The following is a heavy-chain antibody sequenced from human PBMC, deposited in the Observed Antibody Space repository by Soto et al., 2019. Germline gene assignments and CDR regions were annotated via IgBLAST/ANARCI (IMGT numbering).Heavy chain of an antibody. CDR3: AAREATRFFPGPLNDAFDI. CDR2: IYYSGST. CDR1: GGSISSYY. J-gene: IGHJ3*02. D-gene: IGHD3-9*01. Sequence: SETLSLTCTVSGGSISSYYWSWIRQPPGKGLEWIGYIYYSGSTNYNPSLKSRVTISVDTSKNQFSLKLSSVTAADTAVYYCAAREATRFFPGPLNDAFDIWGQGTMVTVSS. V-gene: IGHV4-59*01.